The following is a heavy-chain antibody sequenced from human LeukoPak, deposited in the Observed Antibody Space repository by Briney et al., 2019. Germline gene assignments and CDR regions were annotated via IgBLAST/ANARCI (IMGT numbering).Heavy chain of an antibody. CDR3: ARDQRVIVAVPAAMAHYGMDV. CDR1: GGSFSGYY. V-gene: IGHV4-34*01. D-gene: IGHD2-2*01. Sequence: SETLSLTCAVYGGSFSGYYWSWIRQPPGKGLEWIGEIYHSGSTNYNPSLKSRVTISVDKSKNQFSLKLSSVTAADTAVYYCARDQRVIVAVPAAMAHYGMDVWGQGTTVTVSS. CDR2: IYHSGST. J-gene: IGHJ6*02.